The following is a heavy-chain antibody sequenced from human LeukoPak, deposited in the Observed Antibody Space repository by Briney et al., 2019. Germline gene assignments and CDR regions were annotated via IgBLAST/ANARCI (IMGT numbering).Heavy chain of an antibody. J-gene: IGHJ6*03. Sequence: ASVKVSCKASGYTFTSYDINWVRQAPGQGLEWMGWMNPNSGNTGYAQKFQGRVTITRNTSISTAYMELSSLRSEDTAVYYCARIGSITIFGVVNNYMDVWGKGTTVTVSS. CDR1: GYTFTSYD. D-gene: IGHD3-3*01. CDR3: ARIGSITIFGVVNNYMDV. V-gene: IGHV1-8*03. CDR2: MNPNSGNT.